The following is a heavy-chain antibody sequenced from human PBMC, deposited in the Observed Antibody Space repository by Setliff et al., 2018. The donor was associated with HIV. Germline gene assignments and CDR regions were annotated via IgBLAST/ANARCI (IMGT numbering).Heavy chain of an antibody. Sequence: SVKVSCKASGTTFSTYLFTWVRQAPGQGFEWMGGIIPILGTEKYAQKFHGRVTLTADMSTNTAYMELRSLTSEDTAVYYCARDHQTMLWLDYWGQGTLVTVPQ. CDR1: GTTFSTYL. V-gene: IGHV1-69*10. D-gene: IGHD2-21*01. CDR3: ARDHQTMLWLDY. CDR2: IIPILGTE. J-gene: IGHJ4*02.